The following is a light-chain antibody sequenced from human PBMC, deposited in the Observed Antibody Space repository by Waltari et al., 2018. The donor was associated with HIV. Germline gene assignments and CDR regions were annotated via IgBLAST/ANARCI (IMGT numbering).Light chain of an antibody. J-gene: IGKJ1*01. CDR3: MHGQQTPV. CDR2: LGS. CDR1: QNLLHTNGHNY. V-gene: IGKV2-28*01. Sequence: DIAMIQSPDYLAASPGESASISCRSSQNLLHTNGHNYLDWYLQRPGQAPEILIYLGSPRASGVPDRIAGSGSGTSFILKINRVEAEDVGVYYCMHGQQTPVFGQGTKVEIK.